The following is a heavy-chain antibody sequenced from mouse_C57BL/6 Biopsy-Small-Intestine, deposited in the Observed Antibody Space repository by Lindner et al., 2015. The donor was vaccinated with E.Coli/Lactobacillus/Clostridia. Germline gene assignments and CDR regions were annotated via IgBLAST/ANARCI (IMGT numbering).Heavy chain of an antibody. Sequence: VQLQESGPELVKPGASVKMSCKASGYSFTDYFMNWVKLSHGKSLEWIGRINPYNGDTFYNQKFRGKATLTVDKSSTTAHMELRSLTSEDSALYYCAREDATRTFPYWGQGTLVTVSA. V-gene: IGHV1-20*01. CDR3: AREDATRTFPY. CDR1: GYSFTDYF. J-gene: IGHJ3*01. D-gene: IGHD1-1*01. CDR2: INPYNGDT.